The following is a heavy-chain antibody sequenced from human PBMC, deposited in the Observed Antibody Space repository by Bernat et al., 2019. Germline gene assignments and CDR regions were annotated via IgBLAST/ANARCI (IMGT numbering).Heavy chain of an antibody. CDR2: IWYDGSNK. CDR1: GFTFSSYG. V-gene: IGHV3-33*01. Sequence: QVQLVESGGGVVQPGRSLRLSCAASGFTFSSYGMHWVRQAPGKGLEWVAVIWYDGSNKYYADSVKGRFTISRDNSKNTLYLQMNSLRAEDTAVYYCARTIPHYIPGLRYFDYWGQGTLVTVSS. CDR3: ARTIPHYIPGLRYFDY. D-gene: IGHD2-21*01. J-gene: IGHJ4*02.